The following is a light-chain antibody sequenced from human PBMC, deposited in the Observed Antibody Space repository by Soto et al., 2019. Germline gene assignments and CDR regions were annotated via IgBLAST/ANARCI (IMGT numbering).Light chain of an antibody. J-gene: IGLJ1*01. CDR1: SSDVGYYNY. Sequence: QSALTQPASVSVSPGQSITISCTGTSSDVGYYNYVSWFQQHPGKAPRLVISDVTNRPSGVSNRFSGPKSGNTASLTISGLQAEDEAHYYCSSYTTSSTHVFGTGTKVTVL. V-gene: IGLV2-14*03. CDR3: SSYTTSSTHV. CDR2: DVT.